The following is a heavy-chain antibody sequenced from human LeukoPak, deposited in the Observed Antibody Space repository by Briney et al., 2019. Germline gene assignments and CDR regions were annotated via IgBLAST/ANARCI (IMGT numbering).Heavy chain of an antibody. Sequence: GGSLRLSCAASGFTFSDYYMSWIRQAPGKGLEWVSYISSSSSYTNYADSVKGRFTISGDNAKNSLYLQMNSLRAEDTAVHYCAREAAYGSGSNNFDYWGQGTLVTVSS. CDR2: ISSSSSYT. V-gene: IGHV3-11*06. CDR1: GFTFSDYY. CDR3: AREAAYGSGSNNFDY. D-gene: IGHD3-10*01. J-gene: IGHJ4*02.